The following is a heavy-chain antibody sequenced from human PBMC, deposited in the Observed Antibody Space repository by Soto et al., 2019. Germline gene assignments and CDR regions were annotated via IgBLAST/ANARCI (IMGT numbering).Heavy chain of an antibody. V-gene: IGHV1-69*01. J-gene: IGHJ6*02. D-gene: IGHD2-21*01. Sequence: QVQLVQSGAEVKKPGSSVKVSCKASGGTFSSYAISWVRQAPGQGLEWMGGIIPIFGTANYAQKFQGRVTITADESTSTAYMKMSSLRSEGTAVYYCAIAPYNKGPGGDYQYYGMDVWGQGTTVTVSS. CDR2: IIPIFGTA. CDR1: GGTFSSYA. CDR3: AIAPYNKGPGGDYQYYGMDV.